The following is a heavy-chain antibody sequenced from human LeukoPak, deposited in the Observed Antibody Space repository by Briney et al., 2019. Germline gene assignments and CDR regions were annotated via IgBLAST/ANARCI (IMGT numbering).Heavy chain of an antibody. J-gene: IGHJ3*02. CDR2: ISGSGDST. Sequence: GGSLRLSCAASGFTFSTYAVNWVRQAPGKGLEWVSTISGSGDSTYYADSVKGRFTISRDNSKDTLYLQMSSVRVDDTAVYYCAKQVVPAAPRYAFDIWGQGTMVTVSS. CDR1: GFTFSTYA. D-gene: IGHD2-2*01. V-gene: IGHV3-23*01. CDR3: AKQVVPAAPRYAFDI.